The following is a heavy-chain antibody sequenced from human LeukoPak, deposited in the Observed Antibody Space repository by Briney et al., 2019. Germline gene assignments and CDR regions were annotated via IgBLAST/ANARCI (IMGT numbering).Heavy chain of an antibody. CDR3: ARGGGGYEWNDGSSGVLSYYFDY. V-gene: IGHV3-74*01. Sequence: GGSLRLSCAASGFTFSSYWMHWVRQAPGKGLVWVSRINSDGSSTSYADSVKGRFTISRDNAKNSLYLQMNSLRAEDTAVYYCARGGGGYEWNDGSSGVLSYYFDYWGQGTLVTVSS. J-gene: IGHJ4*02. CDR1: GFTFSSYW. D-gene: IGHD1-1*01. CDR2: INSDGSST.